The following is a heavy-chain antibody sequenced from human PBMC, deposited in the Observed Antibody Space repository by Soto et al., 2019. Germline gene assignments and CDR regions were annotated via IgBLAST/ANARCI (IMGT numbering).Heavy chain of an antibody. CDR1: GGTFSSYA. D-gene: IGHD6-13*01. J-gene: IGHJ4*02. Sequence: QVQLVQSGAEVKKPGSSVKVSCKASGGTFSSYAISWVRQAPGQGLEWMGGIIPIFGTANYARKFQGRVTITADESTSTAYMELSSLRSEDTAVYYCATGSRYSSSWYTPYYFDYWGQGTLVTVSS. V-gene: IGHV1-69*01. CDR2: IIPIFGTA. CDR3: ATGSRYSSSWYTPYYFDY.